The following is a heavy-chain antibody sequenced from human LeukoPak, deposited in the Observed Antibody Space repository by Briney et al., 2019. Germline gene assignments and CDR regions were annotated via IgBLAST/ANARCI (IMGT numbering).Heavy chain of an antibody. CDR2: IYYSGST. D-gene: IGHD6-19*01. CDR1: GGSISSTNFY. Sequence: NSSETLSLTCTVSGGSISSTNFYWGWIRQPPGKGLEWIGDIYYSGSTNYNPSLKSRVTISVDTSKNQFSLKLSSVTAADTAVYYCARGWYGWYFDLWGRGTLVTVSS. CDR3: ARGWYGWYFDL. V-gene: IGHV4-61*05. J-gene: IGHJ2*01.